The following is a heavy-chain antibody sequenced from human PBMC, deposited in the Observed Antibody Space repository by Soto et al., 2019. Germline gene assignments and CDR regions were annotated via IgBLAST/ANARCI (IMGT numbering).Heavy chain of an antibody. CDR1: GFTFSSYA. CDR3: AKGGYCSGGSCRLGRFNP. D-gene: IGHD2-15*01. V-gene: IGHV3-23*01. Sequence: GGSLRLSCAASGFTFSSYAMSWVRQAPGKGLEWVSAISGSGGSTYYADSVKGRFTISRDNSKNTLYLQMNSLRAEDTAVYYCAKGGYCSGGSCRLGRFNPWGQGTLVTVSS. J-gene: IGHJ5*02. CDR2: ISGSGGST.